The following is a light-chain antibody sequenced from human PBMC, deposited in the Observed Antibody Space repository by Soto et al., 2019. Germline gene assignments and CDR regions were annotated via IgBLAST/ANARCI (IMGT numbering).Light chain of an antibody. CDR3: QTWGTGIKV. V-gene: IGLV4-69*01. CDR1: SGHSNNA. Sequence: QPVLTQSPSASASLGASVKLTCTLSSGHSNNAVAWLQQQPEKGPRYLMKLNSDGSHTKGDGIPDRFSGSSSGAERYLTISSLQSEDEADYYCQTWGTGIKVFGGGTQLTVL. J-gene: IGLJ3*02. CDR2: LNSDGSH.